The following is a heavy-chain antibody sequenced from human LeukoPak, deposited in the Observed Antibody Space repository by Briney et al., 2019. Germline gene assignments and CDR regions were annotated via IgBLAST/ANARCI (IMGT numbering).Heavy chain of an antibody. CDR1: GFTFSSYS. CDR2: ISSSSYI. J-gene: IGHJ4*02. CDR3: ARDNYYDRPYYFDY. V-gene: IGHV3-21*01. Sequence: GGSLRLSXAASGFTFSSYSMNWVRQAPGKGLEWVSSISSSSYIYYADSVKGRFTISRDNAKNSLYLQVNSLRAEDTAVYYCARDNYYDRPYYFDYWGQGTLVTVSS. D-gene: IGHD3-22*01.